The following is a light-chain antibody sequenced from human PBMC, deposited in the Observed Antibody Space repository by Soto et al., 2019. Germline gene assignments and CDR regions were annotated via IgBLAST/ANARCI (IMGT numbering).Light chain of an antibody. J-gene: IGLJ1*01. CDR2: DVS. CDR1: GSDVGAYRY. Sequence: QSVLTQPASLSGSPGQSITISCTGTGSDVGAYRYVSWYQQHPGQAPKLIIYDVSNRPSGVSDRFSGSKSGNTASLTISGLQSEDEADYYCDSYTSSSSYAFGTGTKVTVL. CDR3: DSYTSSSSYA. V-gene: IGLV2-14*01.